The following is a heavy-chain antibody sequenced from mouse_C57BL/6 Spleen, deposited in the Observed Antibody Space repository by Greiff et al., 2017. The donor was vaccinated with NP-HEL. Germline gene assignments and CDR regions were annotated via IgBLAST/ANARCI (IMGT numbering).Heavy chain of an antibody. V-gene: IGHV5-6*01. CDR1: GFTFSSYG. D-gene: IGHD1-1*01. Sequence: EVQLVESGGDLVKPGGSLKLSCAASGFTFSSYGMSWVRQTPDKRLEWVATISSGGSYTYYPDSVKGRFTISRDNAKNTLYLQMSSLKSEDTAMYYCARDGSSYVFFDYWGQGTTLTVSS. J-gene: IGHJ2*01. CDR2: ISSGGSYT. CDR3: ARDGSSYVFFDY.